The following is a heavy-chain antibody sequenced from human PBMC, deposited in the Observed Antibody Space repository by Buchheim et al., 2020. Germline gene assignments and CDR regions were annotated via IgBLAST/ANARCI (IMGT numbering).Heavy chain of an antibody. CDR3: AKHYGGDYGAYFDY. D-gene: IGHD4-23*01. Sequence: EVQLVESGGGLVQPGGSLRLSCAVSGFTFSSYAMSWVRQAPGKGLEWVSAITAGGGNTFYTDSVKGRFTISRANSKNKLYMQMNSLRAEDTALYYCAKHYGGDYGAYFDYWGQGTL. J-gene: IGHJ4*02. CDR1: GFTFSSYA. CDR2: ITAGGGNT. V-gene: IGHV3-23*04.